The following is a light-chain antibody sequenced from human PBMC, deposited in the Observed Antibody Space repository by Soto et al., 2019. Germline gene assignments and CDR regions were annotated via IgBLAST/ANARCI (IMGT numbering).Light chain of an antibody. J-gene: IGKJ2*01. CDR3: LQYNNWPRT. V-gene: IGKV3-15*01. CDR2: GAS. Sequence: EIVMTQSPATLSVSPGERATLSCRASQSVSSNLAWYQQKPGQAPRLLIYGASTGATGIPARFSGSVSGTEFTLTISSLQSEDFAVYYCLQYNNWPRTFGQGTKLEIK. CDR1: QSVSSN.